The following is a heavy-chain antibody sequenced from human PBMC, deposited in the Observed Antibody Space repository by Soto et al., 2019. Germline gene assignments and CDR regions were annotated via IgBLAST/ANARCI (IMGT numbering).Heavy chain of an antibody. V-gene: IGHV3-30*18. Sequence: PGGSLRLSCAASGYTFSSYGMHWVRQAPGKGLEWVAVISYDGSNKYYADSVKGRFTISRDNSKNTLYLQMNSLRVEDTAVYYCAKDWAPRSYDFWSAAGYWGQGTLVTVSS. CDR3: AKDWAPRSYDFWSAAGY. CDR2: ISYDGSNK. D-gene: IGHD3-3*01. CDR1: GYTFSSYG. J-gene: IGHJ4*02.